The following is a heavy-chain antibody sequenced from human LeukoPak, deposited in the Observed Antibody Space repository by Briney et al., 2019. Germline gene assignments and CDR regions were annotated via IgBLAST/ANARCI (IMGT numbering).Heavy chain of an antibody. CDR2: ISWNSGSI. CDR3: AKDSSSRSLESFDY. J-gene: IGHJ4*02. CDR1: GFTFDDYA. V-gene: IGHV3-9*01. Sequence: PGRSLRLSCAASGFTFDDYAMHWVRQAPGKGLEWVSGISWNSGSIGYADSVKGRFTISRDNAKNSLYLQMNSLRAEDTALYYCAKDSSSRSLESFDYWGQGTLVTVSS. D-gene: IGHD6-13*01.